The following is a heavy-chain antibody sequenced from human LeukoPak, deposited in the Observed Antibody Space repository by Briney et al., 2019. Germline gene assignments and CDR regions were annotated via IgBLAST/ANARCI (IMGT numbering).Heavy chain of an antibody. V-gene: IGHV3-30*04. CDR3: AKDLYNWNDLGY. Sequence: GGSLRLSCAASGFTFSSYAMHWARQAPGKGLEWVAVISYDGSNKYYADSVKGRFTISRDNSKNTLYLQMNSLRAEDTAVYYCAKDLYNWNDLGYWGQGTLVTVSS. CDR1: GFTFSSYA. J-gene: IGHJ4*02. CDR2: ISYDGSNK. D-gene: IGHD1-1*01.